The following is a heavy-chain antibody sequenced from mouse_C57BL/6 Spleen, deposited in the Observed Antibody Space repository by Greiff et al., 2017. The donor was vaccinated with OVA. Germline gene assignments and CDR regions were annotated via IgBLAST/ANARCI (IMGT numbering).Heavy chain of an antibody. V-gene: IGHV1-82*01. CDR1: GYAFSSSW. D-gene: IGHD1-1*01. J-gene: IGHJ1*03. CDR2: IYPGDGDT. CDR3: ARGHYGMGDWYFDV. Sequence: QVHVKQSGPELVKPGASVKISCKASGYAFSSSWMNWVKQRPGKGLEWIGRIYPGDGDTNYNGKFKGKATLTADKSSSTAYMQHSRLTSEESAVYVGARGHYGMGDWYFDVWGTGTTVTVSS.